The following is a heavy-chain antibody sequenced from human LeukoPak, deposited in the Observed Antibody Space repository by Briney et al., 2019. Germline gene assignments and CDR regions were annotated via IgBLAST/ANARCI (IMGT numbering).Heavy chain of an antibody. CDR2: IYTSRST. V-gene: IGHV4-61*02. Sequence: SETLSLTCTVSGGSISSGSYYWSWIRQPAGKGLEWIGRIYTSRSTNYNPSLKSRVTISVDTSKNQFSLKLSSVTAADTAVYYCARDGSGYSFDYWGQGTLVTVSS. CDR3: ARDGSGYSFDY. D-gene: IGHD3-22*01. J-gene: IGHJ4*02. CDR1: GGSISSGSYY.